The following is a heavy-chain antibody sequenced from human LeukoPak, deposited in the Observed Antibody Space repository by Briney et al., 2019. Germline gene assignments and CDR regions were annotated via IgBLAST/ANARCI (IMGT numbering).Heavy chain of an antibody. Sequence: ASVKVSCKASGYTFTGYYMHWVRQAPGQGLEWMGWINPNSGGTNYAQKFQGRVTMTRDTSISTAYMELSRLRSDDTAVYYCARADGCSSGWYRSVYGYWGQGTLVTVSS. CDR1: GYTFTGYY. V-gene: IGHV1-2*02. D-gene: IGHD6-19*01. CDR2: INPNSGGT. CDR3: ARADGCSSGWYRSVYGY. J-gene: IGHJ4*02.